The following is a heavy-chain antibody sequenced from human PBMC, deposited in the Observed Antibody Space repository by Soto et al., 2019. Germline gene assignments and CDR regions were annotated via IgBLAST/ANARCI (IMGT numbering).Heavy chain of an antibody. CDR3: ARDGYSYGYRGYGMDV. D-gene: IGHD5-18*01. J-gene: IGHJ6*02. CDR1: GFSFSDYY. Sequence: GSLRLSCAASGFSFSDYYMSWIRQAPGKGLEWVSYISSSSSYTNYADSVKGRFTISRDNAKNSLYLQMNSLRAEDTAVYYCARDGYSYGYRGYGMDVWGQGTTVTVSS. V-gene: IGHV3-11*06. CDR2: ISSSSSYT.